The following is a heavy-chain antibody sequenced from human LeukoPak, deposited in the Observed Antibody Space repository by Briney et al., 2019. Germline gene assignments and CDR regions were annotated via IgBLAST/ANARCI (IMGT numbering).Heavy chain of an antibody. CDR3: ARLPTVTTYYYGMDV. V-gene: IGHV5-51*01. Sequence: GESLKISCKGSGYSFTSYWIGWVRQMPGKGLEWMGIIYPGDSDTRYSPSFQGQVTISADKSICTAYLQWSSLKASDTAMYYCARLPTVTTYYYGMDVWGQGTTVTVSS. J-gene: IGHJ6*02. D-gene: IGHD4-11*01. CDR2: IYPGDSDT. CDR1: GYSFTSYW.